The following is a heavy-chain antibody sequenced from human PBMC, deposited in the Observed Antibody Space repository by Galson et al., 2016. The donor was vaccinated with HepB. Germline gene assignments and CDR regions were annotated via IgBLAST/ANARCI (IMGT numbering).Heavy chain of an antibody. J-gene: IGHJ5*02. Sequence: SLRLSCAASGFTVSSNYMSWVRQAPGKGLEWVSVLYRGGSTYYADSVKGRFTISRDNSKNTLFLQMNSLRAEGTAVYYCARLRGVPAAHNWFDPWGQGTLVSVSS. CDR2: LYRGGST. V-gene: IGHV3-53*01. D-gene: IGHD2-2*01. CDR3: ARLRGVPAAHNWFDP. CDR1: GFTVSSNY.